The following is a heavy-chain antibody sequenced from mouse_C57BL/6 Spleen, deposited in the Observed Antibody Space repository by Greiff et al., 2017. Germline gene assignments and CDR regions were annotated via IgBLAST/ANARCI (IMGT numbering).Heavy chain of an antibody. CDR3: TRSGYYGNYLAWFAY. J-gene: IGHJ3*01. CDR1: GYTFTDYE. V-gene: IGHV1-15*01. D-gene: IGHD2-1*01. Sequence: QVQLQQSGAELVRPGASVTLSCKASGYTFTDYEMHWVKQTPVHGLEWIGAIDPETGGTAYNQKFKGKAILTADKSSSTAYLELRSLTSEDSAVYYCTRSGYYGNYLAWFAYWGQVTLVTVSA. CDR2: IDPETGGT.